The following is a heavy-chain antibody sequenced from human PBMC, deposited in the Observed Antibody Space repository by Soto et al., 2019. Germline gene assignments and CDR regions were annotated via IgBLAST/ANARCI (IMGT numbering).Heavy chain of an antibody. CDR2: IYHSGST. CDR1: GYSISSTYY. Sequence: PSLSLSLPCTVSGYSISSTYYWGWIRQPPGKGLEWFGSIYHSGSTYFNTSFKRRVPISVETSKNQFFLNLRSVTAAATAVYACAREGVELSGGPDWFDPLGQGTLVTVFS. CDR3: AREGVELSGGPDWFDP. J-gene: IGHJ5*02. D-gene: IGHD1-7*01. V-gene: IGHV4-38-2*02.